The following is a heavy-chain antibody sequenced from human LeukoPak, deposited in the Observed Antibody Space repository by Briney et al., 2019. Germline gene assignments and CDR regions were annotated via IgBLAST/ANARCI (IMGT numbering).Heavy chain of an antibody. D-gene: IGHD3-22*01. Sequence: GGSLRLSCAASGFTFSSYAMSWVRQAPGKGLEWVSAISGSGGSTYYADSVKGRFTISRDNSKNTLYLQMNSLRAEDTAVYYCPKDWDPYESSGYPPAEYFQHWGQGTLVTVSS. CDR3: PKDWDPYESSGYPPAEYFQH. CDR2: ISGSGGST. J-gene: IGHJ1*01. CDR1: GFTFSSYA. V-gene: IGHV3-23*01.